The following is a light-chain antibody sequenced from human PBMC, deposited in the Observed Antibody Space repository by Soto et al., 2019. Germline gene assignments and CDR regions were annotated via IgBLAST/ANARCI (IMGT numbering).Light chain of an antibody. Sequence: QSVLTQPASGSGSPGQSITISCTGTSSDVGGYNYVSWYQQHPGKAPKLMIYDVSNRPSGVSNLFSGSKSGNTASLTISGLQGEDEADDYCSSYTSSSTLYVFGTGTKLTVL. CDR2: DVS. CDR1: SSDVGGYNY. J-gene: IGLJ1*01. V-gene: IGLV2-14*03. CDR3: SSYTSSSTLYV.